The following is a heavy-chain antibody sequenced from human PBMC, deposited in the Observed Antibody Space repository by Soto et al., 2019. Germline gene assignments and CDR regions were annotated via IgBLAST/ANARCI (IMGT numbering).Heavy chain of an antibody. D-gene: IGHD3-10*01. V-gene: IGHV3-23*01. CDR1: GFTFSSYA. Sequence: GSLRLSCAASGFTFSSYAMSWVRQAPGKGLEWVSAISGSGGSTYYADSVKGRFTISRDNSKNTLYLQMNSLRAEDTAVYYCAKVPVTPVRGANRGEIWGQGTMVTVSS. CDR3: AKVPVTPVRGANRGEI. CDR2: ISGSGGST. J-gene: IGHJ3*02.